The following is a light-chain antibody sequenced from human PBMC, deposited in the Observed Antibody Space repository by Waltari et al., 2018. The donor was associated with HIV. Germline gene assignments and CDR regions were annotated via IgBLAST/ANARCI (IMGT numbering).Light chain of an antibody. CDR2: DDL. CDR1: NIGYRS. J-gene: IGLJ2*01. V-gene: IGLV3-21*02. Sequence: YELTQPPSVSVAPGQTATITCRGDNIGYRSVHWYQQKAGQAPGLVFYDDLDRPSGIPERVSGSKSGNTATLTISRVEAGDEADYYGQVWASNSAYVGFGGRTKLTGL. CDR3: QVWASNSAYVG.